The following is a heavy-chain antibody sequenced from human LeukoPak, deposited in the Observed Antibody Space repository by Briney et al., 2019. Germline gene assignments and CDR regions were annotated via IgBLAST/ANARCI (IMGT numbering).Heavy chain of an antibody. V-gene: IGHV3-74*01. CDR2: VSGDGTTT. J-gene: IGHJ4*02. D-gene: IGHD5-24*01. CDR1: GITISRYW. Sequence: GGSLRLSCAASGITISRYWMHWVRQAPGKGLVWVSRVSGDGTTTNYADSVKGRFTISRDDARNSLYLQMNSLRAEDTAVYYCVRDDRWSFDYWGQGTLVTVSS. CDR3: VRDDRWSFDY.